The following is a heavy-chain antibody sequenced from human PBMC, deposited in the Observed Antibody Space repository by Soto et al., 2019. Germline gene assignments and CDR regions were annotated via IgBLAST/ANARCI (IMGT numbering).Heavy chain of an antibody. CDR2: IIPIFGTA. Sequence: SVKVSCKASGGTFSSYAISWVRQAPGQGLEWMGGIIPIFGTANYAQKFQGRVTITADESTSTAYMELSSLRSEDTAVYYCARDKGGRYCSSTSCYDYYYYGMDVWG. CDR1: GGTFSSYA. D-gene: IGHD2-2*01. V-gene: IGHV1-69*13. CDR3: ARDKGGRYCSSTSCYDYYYYGMDV. J-gene: IGHJ6*02.